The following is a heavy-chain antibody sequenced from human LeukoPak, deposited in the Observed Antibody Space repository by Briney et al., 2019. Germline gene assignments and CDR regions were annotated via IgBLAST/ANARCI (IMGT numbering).Heavy chain of an antibody. CDR1: GFTFSSYAM. V-gene: IGHV4-4*02. J-gene: IGHJ4*02. Sequence: GSLRLSCAASGFTFSSYAMSWVRQPPGKGLEWIGEIYHSGSTNYNPSLKSRVTVSVDNSKNQFSLKLNSVTAADTAVYYCARDRGYSDYVPFDYWGQGALVTVSS. CDR2: IYHSGST. CDR3: ARDRGYSDYVPFDY. D-gene: IGHD4-11*01.